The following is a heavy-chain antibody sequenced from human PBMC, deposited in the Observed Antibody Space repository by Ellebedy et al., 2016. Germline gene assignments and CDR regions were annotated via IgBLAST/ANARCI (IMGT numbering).Heavy chain of an antibody. CDR1: GGSLSGYY. CDR2: INHSGNT. CDR3: ARVVPAAHRGGYYGMDV. J-gene: IGHJ6*02. Sequence: SETLSLXXGVSGGSLSGYYWTWIRQSPGRGLEWIGEINHSGNTNYNSSLKSRVSISSDTSKNHFSLHLTSVTAADTAVYYCARVVPAAHRGGYYGMDVWGQGTTVIISS. V-gene: IGHV4-34*01. D-gene: IGHD2-2*01.